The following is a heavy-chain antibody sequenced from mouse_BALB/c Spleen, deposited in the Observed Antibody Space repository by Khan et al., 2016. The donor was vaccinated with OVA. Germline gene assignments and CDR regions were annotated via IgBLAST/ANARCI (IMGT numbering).Heavy chain of an antibody. CDR2: ISSGGSYT. CDR3: TGRRGYYGSSPYFDY. Sequence: EVELVESGGGLVRPGGSLKLSCAASGFSFSSYSMSWVRQTPEKRLEWVATISSGGSYTYYPDSVKGRFTISRDNAKNTPHLQVNSLRSEDTAMYYCTGRRGYYGSSPYFDYWGQGTTLTVSS. CDR1: GFSFSSYS. J-gene: IGHJ2*01. D-gene: IGHD1-1*01. V-gene: IGHV5-6-4*01.